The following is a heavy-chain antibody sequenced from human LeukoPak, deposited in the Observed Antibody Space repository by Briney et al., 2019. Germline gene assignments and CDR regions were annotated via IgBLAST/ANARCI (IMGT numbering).Heavy chain of an antibody. CDR1: GFDFSSNW. V-gene: IGHV3-74*01. CDR2: IKGDGIST. D-gene: IGHD3-3*01. Sequence: GGSLRLSCAASGFDFSSNWMHWVRHAPGQGLVWASRIKGDGISTNYADSVKGRFTISRDIAKNTLYLQMNSLRAEDTGVYYCAKDHYWSVDYWGRGTLVTVSS. CDR3: AKDHYWSVDY. J-gene: IGHJ4*02.